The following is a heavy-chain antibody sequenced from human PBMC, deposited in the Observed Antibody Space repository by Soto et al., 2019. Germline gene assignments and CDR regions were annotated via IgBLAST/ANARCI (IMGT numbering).Heavy chain of an antibody. CDR3: AKDIGMYNWNSKAFDP. J-gene: IGHJ5*02. Sequence: GGSLRLSCAASGFTFDDYAMHWVRQAPGKGLEWVSGISWNSGSIGYADSVKGRFTISRDNAKNSLYLQMNSLRAEDTALYYCAKDIGMYNWNSKAFDPWGQGTLVTVSS. CDR1: GFTFDDYA. D-gene: IGHD1-7*01. V-gene: IGHV3-9*01. CDR2: ISWNSGSI.